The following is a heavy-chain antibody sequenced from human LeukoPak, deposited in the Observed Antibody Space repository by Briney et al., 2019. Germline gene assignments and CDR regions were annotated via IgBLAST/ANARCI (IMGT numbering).Heavy chain of an antibody. CDR3: ARGKNKGYYNYYYYMDV. CDR2: INHSGST. J-gene: IGHJ6*03. V-gene: IGHV4-34*01. Sequence: SETLSLTCAVYGGSFSGYYWSWIRQPPGKGLEWIGEINHSGSTNYSPSLKSRVTISVDTSKNQFSLKLSSVTAADTAVYYCARGKNKGYYNYYYYMDVWGKGTTVTVSS. CDR1: GGSFSGYY.